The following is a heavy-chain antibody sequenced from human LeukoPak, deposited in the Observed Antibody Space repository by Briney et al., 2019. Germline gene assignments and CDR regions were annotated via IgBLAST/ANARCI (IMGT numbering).Heavy chain of an antibody. CDR3: AKVNGREAASRRNWFDP. V-gene: IGHV4-34*01. J-gene: IGHJ5*02. CDR1: GGSFSGYY. CDR2: INHSGST. D-gene: IGHD1-26*01. Sequence: KPSETLSLTCAVYGGSFSGYYWSWIRQPPGKGLEWIGEINHSGSTNYNPSLKSRVTISVDTSKNQFSLKLSSVTAADTAVYYCAKVNGREAASRRNWFDPWGQGTLVTVSS.